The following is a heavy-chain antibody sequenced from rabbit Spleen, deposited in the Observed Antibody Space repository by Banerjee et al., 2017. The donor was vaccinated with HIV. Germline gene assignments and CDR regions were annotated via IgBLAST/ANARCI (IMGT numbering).Heavy chain of an antibody. J-gene: IGHJ6*01. D-gene: IGHD3-1*01. Sequence: QEQLEESGGGLVKPEGSLTLTCKASGFSFTEKEVMCWVRQAPGKGLEWIGCINTITGKTVYATWAKGRFTISRASSTTVFLQMTSLTAADTATYFCARSDHTYNWGFALWGPGTLVTVS. CDR1: GFSFTEKEV. V-gene: IGHV1S45*01. CDR2: INTITGKT. CDR3: ARSDHTYNWGFAL.